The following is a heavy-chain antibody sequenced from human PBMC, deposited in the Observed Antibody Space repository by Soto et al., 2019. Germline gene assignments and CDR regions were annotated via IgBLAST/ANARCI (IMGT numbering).Heavy chain of an antibody. D-gene: IGHD6-6*01. V-gene: IGHV4-34*01. CDR3: ARGGRRAARRGNWFDP. J-gene: IGHJ5*02. CDR1: GGSISSYY. CDR2: INHSGST. Sequence: SETLSLTCTVSGGSISSYYWSWIRQPPGKGLEWIGEINHSGSTNYNPSLKSRVTISVDTSKNQFSLKLSSVTAADTAVYYCARGGRRAARRGNWFDPWGQGTLVTVSS.